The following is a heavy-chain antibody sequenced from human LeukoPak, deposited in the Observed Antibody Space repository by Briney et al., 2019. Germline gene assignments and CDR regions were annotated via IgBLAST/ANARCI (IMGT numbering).Heavy chain of an antibody. CDR1: GFTFSSYG. D-gene: IGHD1-26*01. V-gene: IGHV3-30*19. CDR3: ARDRSRELLSFFDY. J-gene: IGHJ4*02. CDR2: ISYDGSNK. Sequence: GGSLRLSCAASGFTFSSYGMHWVRQAPGKGLEWVAVISYDGSNKYYADSVKGRFTISRDHSKNTLYLQMNSLRAEDTAVYYCARDRSRELLSFFDYWGQGTLVTVSS.